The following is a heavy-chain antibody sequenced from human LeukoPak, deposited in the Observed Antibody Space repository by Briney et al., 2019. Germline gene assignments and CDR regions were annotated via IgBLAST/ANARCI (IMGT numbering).Heavy chain of an antibody. CDR1: GGSISSYY. J-gene: IGHJ4*02. V-gene: IGHV4-4*07. CDR2: IYTSGST. CDR3: ARVSQQWLALDY. D-gene: IGHD6-19*01. Sequence: SETLSLTCTVSGGSISSYYWSWIGQPAGKGLEWIGRIYTSGSTNYNPSLKSRVTMSVDTSKNQFSLKLSSVTAADTAVYYCARVSQQWLALDYWGQGTLVTVSS.